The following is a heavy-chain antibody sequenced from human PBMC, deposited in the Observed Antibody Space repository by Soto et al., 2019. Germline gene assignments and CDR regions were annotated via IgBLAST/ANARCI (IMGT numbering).Heavy chain of an antibody. Sequence: ASVKVSCKASGYTFSGYGISWVLRAPGQGLEWMGWISPYNGHTQFVERFQGRVTMTTDTSTKTAYMELRNLRSDDTAHYYCARDLTIVPATHPRLENYGMDVWGQGTTVTVSS. J-gene: IGHJ6*02. CDR3: ARDLTIVPATHPRLENYGMDV. D-gene: IGHD2-2*01. CDR2: ISPYNGHT. V-gene: IGHV1-18*01. CDR1: GYTFSGYG.